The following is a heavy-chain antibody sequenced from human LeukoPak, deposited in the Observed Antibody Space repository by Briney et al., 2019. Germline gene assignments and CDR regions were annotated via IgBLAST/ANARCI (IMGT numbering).Heavy chain of an antibody. CDR3: ARDSSGHAVDY. CDR2: IFHSGST. V-gene: IGHV4-30-2*01. Sequence: SQTLSLTCTVSGGSISSGGYYWSWIRQPPGKGLEWLGYIFHSGSTYYNPSLKSRVSISVDRSKNQFSLRLSSVTAADTAVYHCARDSSGHAVDYWGQGTLVTVSS. D-gene: IGHD6-19*01. J-gene: IGHJ4*02. CDR1: GGSISSGGYY.